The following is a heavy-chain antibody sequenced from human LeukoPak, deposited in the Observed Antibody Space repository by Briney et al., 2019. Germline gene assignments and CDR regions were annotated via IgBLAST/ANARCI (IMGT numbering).Heavy chain of an antibody. Sequence: SETLSLTCTVSGGSIRSSSYYWGWIRQPPGKGLEWIGSIYYSGSTYHNPSLKSRVTISIDMSKSQFSLKLTSVTAADTAVYYCARPYRIRSAFDIWGQGTMVTVSS. V-gene: IGHV4-39*01. CDR1: GGSIRSSSYY. D-gene: IGHD2-2*02. J-gene: IGHJ3*02. CDR2: IYYSGST. CDR3: ARPYRIRSAFDI.